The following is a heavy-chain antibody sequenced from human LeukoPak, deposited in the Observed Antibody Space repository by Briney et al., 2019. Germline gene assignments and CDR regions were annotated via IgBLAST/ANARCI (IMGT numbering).Heavy chain of an antibody. Sequence: GGSLRLSCAASGFTFGSYWMHWVRQAPGKGLVWVSRINTDGGSTTYADSVKGRFTISRDNAKNTLYLQMNSLRAEDTAVYYCGRGFSIVPAGIPDYWGQGTLVTVSS. CDR3: GRGFSIVPAGIPDY. V-gene: IGHV3-74*01. J-gene: IGHJ4*02. CDR2: INTDGGST. D-gene: IGHD2-2*02. CDR1: GFTFGSYW.